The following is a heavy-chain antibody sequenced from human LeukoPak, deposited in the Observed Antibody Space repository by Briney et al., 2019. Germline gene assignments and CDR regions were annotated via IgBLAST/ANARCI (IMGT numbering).Heavy chain of an antibody. V-gene: IGHV4-59*13. J-gene: IGHJ4*02. Sequence: SETLSLTCTVSGSSISSYYWSWIRQPPGKGLEWIGYIHYSGSTNYNPSLKSRVTIPVDTSKNQFSLKLSSVTTADTAVYYCARADSSSWYDYWGQGTLVTVSS. CDR3: ARADSSSWYDY. D-gene: IGHD6-13*01. CDR2: IHYSGST. CDR1: GSSISSYY.